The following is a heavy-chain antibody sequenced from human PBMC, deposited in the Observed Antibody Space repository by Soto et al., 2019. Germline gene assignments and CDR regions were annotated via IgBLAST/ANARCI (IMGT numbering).Heavy chain of an antibody. CDR3: ARDAIYDGSGYYGSYFDY. V-gene: IGHV3-30-3*01. CDR2: ISYDGTYK. CDR1: GYTFTSYY. D-gene: IGHD3-22*01. J-gene: IGHJ4*02. Sequence: SCKASGYTFTSYYMHWVRQAPGKGLEWVAVISYDGTYKYYADSVKGRFTISRDNSKNTLYLQMSSLRPEDTAVYYCARDAIYDGSGYYGSYFDYWGQGSLVTVSS.